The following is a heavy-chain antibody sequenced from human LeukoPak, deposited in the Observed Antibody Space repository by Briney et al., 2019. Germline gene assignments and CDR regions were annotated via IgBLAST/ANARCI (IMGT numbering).Heavy chain of an antibody. Sequence: GGSLRLSCAASGFTVSSNYMSWVRQAPGKGLEWVSVIYSGGSTYYADSVKGRFTISRDNSKNTLYLQMNSLRAEDTAVYYCARDFRYSSGLYYFDYWGQGTPVTVSS. CDR1: GFTVSSNY. D-gene: IGHD6-19*01. CDR3: ARDFRYSSGLYYFDY. J-gene: IGHJ4*02. CDR2: IYSGGST. V-gene: IGHV3-66*01.